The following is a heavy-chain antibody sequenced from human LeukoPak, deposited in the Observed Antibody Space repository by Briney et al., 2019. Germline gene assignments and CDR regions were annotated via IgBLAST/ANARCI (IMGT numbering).Heavy chain of an antibody. CDR3: AKGGLRYFDWFSFSFDY. Sequence: PGGSLRLSCAASGFTFSSYAMSWVRQAPGKGLEWVSTISGSDGITYYADSVKGRFTISRDNSKNTLYLQMNSLRAEDMAVYYCAKGGLRYFDWFSFSFDYWGQGTLVTVSS. J-gene: IGHJ4*02. CDR2: ISGSDGIT. CDR1: GFTFSSYA. V-gene: IGHV3-23*01. D-gene: IGHD3-9*01.